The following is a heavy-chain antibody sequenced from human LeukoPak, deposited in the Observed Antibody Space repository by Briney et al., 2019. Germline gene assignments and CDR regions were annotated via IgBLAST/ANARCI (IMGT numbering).Heavy chain of an antibody. Sequence: SQTLSLTCTVSGGSISSGGYYWSWIRQHPGKGLEWIGYIYYSGSTYYNPSLKRRVTISVDTSKNQFSLKLSSVTAADTAVYYCARVVVAATHGFDYWGQGTLVTVSS. J-gene: IGHJ4*02. V-gene: IGHV4-31*03. D-gene: IGHD2-15*01. CDR1: GGSISSGGYY. CDR2: IYYSGST. CDR3: ARVVVAATHGFDY.